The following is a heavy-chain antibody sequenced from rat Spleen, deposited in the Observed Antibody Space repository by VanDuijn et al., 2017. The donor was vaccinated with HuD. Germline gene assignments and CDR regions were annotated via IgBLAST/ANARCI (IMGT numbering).Heavy chain of an antibody. D-gene: IGHD5-1*01. CDR3: TRVKLGAGYYFDY. CDR2: ITNTGGST. CDR1: GFTFSDYG. J-gene: IGHJ2*01. V-gene: IGHV5-31*01. Sequence: EVQLVESGGGLVQPGRSLKLSCTVSGFTFSDYGMAWIRQAPGKGLEWVASITNTGGSTYYPDSVKGRFTISRDNAKSTLYLQMNSLRSEDTATYYCTRVKLGAGYYFDYWGQGVMVTVSS.